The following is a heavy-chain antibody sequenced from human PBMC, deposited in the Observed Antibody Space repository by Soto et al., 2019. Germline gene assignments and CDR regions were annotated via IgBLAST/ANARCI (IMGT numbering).Heavy chain of an antibody. CDR2: IKSKTDGGTT. Sequence: GGSLRLSCAASGFTFSNAWMSWVRQAPGKGLEWVGRIKSKTDGGTTDYAAPVKGRFTISRDDSKNTLYLQMNSLKTEDTAVYYCTTRITIFGGNYYYYGIDVWGQGTTVTVSS. CDR1: GFTFSNAW. V-gene: IGHV3-15*01. CDR3: TTRITIFGGNYYYYGIDV. J-gene: IGHJ6*02. D-gene: IGHD3-3*01.